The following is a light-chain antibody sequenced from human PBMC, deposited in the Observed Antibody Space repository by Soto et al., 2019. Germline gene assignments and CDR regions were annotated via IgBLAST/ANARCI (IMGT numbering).Light chain of an antibody. CDR3: CSYAGSSSSI. J-gene: IGLJ1*01. V-gene: IGLV2-23*02. CDR1: SSDVGTYNL. Sequence: QSALTQPASVSRSPGQSITISCSGTSSDVGTYNLVSWYQQYPGKAPRLMIYEVTKRPSGVSNRFSGSKSGNTASLTISGLQPEDEADYYCCSYAGSSSSIFGPGPKVTVL. CDR2: EVT.